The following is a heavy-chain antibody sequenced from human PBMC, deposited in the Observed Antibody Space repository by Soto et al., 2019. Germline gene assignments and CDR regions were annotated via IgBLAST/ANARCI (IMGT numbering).Heavy chain of an antibody. Sequence: QVQLQESGPGLVKPSQTLSLTCTVSGDSIKRDDYYWSWIRQPPGKGLEWIGYILYSGTTYYIPSLKSRLIISLDTSKNQFSLNLTSVTAADTAVYYCARDGGPLYYGMDFWGQGTTVTVSS. D-gene: IGHD3-10*01. CDR3: ARDGGPLYYGMDF. V-gene: IGHV4-30-4*01. CDR2: ILYSGTT. CDR1: GDSIKRDDYY. J-gene: IGHJ6*02.